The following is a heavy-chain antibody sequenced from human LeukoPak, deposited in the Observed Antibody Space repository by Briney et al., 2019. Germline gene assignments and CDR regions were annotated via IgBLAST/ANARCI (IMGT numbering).Heavy chain of an antibody. V-gene: IGHV3-7*01. J-gene: IGHJ4*02. CDR1: GFTFNTYG. CDR2: IGQDGTDK. D-gene: IGHD1-26*01. CDR3: AKSGGFFDT. Sequence: GGSLRLSCAASGFTFNTYGMSWVRQAPGKGLEWVANIGQDGTDKYYVDSVVGRFTISRDNAQNLLYLRMNSLRAEDTGVYFCAKSGGFFDTWGQGTMVTVSS.